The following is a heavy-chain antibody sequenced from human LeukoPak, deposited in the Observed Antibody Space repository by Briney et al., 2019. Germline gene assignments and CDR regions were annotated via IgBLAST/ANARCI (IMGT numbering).Heavy chain of an antibody. CDR3: ATGDKQLLFKRRKGGFDP. J-gene: IGHJ5*02. CDR2: IYSDGRT. V-gene: IGHV3-66*02. Sequence: PGGSLRLSCTASGFVFRNYAMSWVRQAPGKGLEWVSLIYSDGRTYYADSVKGRCTISRDNSKNTLYLQMNSLRAEDTAVYYCATGDKQLLFKRRKGGFDPWGQGTLVTVSS. D-gene: IGHD2-2*01. CDR1: GFVFRNYA.